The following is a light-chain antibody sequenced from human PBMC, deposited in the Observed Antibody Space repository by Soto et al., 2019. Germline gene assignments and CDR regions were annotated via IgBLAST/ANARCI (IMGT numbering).Light chain of an antibody. CDR1: SSNIGSNY. J-gene: IGLJ1*01. Sequence: QSVLTQPPSASGTPGQRVTISCSGSSSNIGSNYVYWYQQLPGTAPKLLIYRNNQRPSGVPDRFSGSKSGTSASLAISGLRSEDEADYYCQSYDISIHNYVFGNGTKVTVL. V-gene: IGLV1-47*01. CDR3: QSYDISIHNYV. CDR2: RNN.